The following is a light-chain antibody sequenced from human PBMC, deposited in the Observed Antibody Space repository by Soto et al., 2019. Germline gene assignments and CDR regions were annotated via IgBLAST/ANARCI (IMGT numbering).Light chain of an antibody. CDR2: DAS. V-gene: IGKV3-11*01. Sequence: EIVLTQSPATLSLSPGERATLSCRASQSVSSYLAWYQQKPGQAPRLLIYDASNRATCIPARFSGSGSGKDFTLTISSLEPEDFAVYYCQQRSNWPPTWTFGQGTKVEIK. CDR1: QSVSSY. CDR3: QQRSNWPPTWT. J-gene: IGKJ1*01.